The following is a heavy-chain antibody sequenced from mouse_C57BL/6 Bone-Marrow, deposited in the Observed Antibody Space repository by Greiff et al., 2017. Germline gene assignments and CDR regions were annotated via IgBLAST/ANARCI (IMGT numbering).Heavy chain of an antibody. CDR1: GYTFTSYG. V-gene: IGHV1-81*01. D-gene: IGHD1-1*01. CDR3: ARSSLYYYGSSYAH. J-gene: IGHJ2*01. Sequence: ESGAELARPGASVKLSCKASGYTFTSYGISWVKQRTGQGLEWIGEIYPRSGNTYYNEKFKGKATLTADTSSSTAYMELRSLTSEDSAVYFCARSSLYYYGSSYAHWGQGTTLTVSS. CDR2: IYPRSGNT.